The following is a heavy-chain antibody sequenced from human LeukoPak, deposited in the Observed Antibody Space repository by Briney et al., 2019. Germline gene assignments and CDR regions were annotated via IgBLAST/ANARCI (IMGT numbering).Heavy chain of an antibody. V-gene: IGHV4-59*01. CDR2: IYYSGST. CDR1: GGSISSYY. CDR3: AGREPRYGMDV. J-gene: IGHJ6*02. Sequence: SETLSLTCTVSGGSISSYYWSWIRQPPGKGLEWIGYIYYSGSTNYNPSLKSRVTISVDMSKNQFSLKLSSVTAADTAVYYCAGREPRYGMDVWGQGTTVTVSS.